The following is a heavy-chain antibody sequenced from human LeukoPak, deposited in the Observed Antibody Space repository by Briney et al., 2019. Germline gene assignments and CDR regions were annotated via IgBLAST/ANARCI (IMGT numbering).Heavy chain of an antibody. J-gene: IGHJ3*02. CDR3: AKEHGDYRGGAFDI. V-gene: IGHV3-23*01. CDR1: GFTVSSNY. Sequence: GGSLRLSCAASGFTVSSNYMSWVRQAPGKGLEWVSAISGSGGSTYYADSVKGRFTISRDNSKNTLYLQMNSLRAEDTAVYYCAKEHGDYRGGAFDIWGQGTMVTVSS. CDR2: ISGSGGST. D-gene: IGHD4-17*01.